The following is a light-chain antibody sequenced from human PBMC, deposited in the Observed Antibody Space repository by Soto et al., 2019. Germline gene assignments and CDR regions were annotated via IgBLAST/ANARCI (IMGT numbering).Light chain of an antibody. Sequence: EIVLTQSPGTLSLSPGERATLSCRASQSVSSSYLAWYQQKPGQAPRLLIYGASRRATGIPDRFSGSGSGTDLTLTISRLEPEDFAVYYCQQYGSSPPYTFGQGTKLEIK. J-gene: IGKJ2*01. V-gene: IGKV3-20*01. CDR2: GAS. CDR3: QQYGSSPPYT. CDR1: QSVSSSY.